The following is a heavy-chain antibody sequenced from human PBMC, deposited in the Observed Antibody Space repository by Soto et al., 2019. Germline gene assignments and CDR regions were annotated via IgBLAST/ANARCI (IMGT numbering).Heavy chain of an antibody. CDR3: ARDYSGITGTTMGY. Sequence: QVQLVESGGGVVQPGRSLRLSCAASGFTFSSYGMHWVRQAPGKGLEWVAVIWYDGSNKYYADSVKGRFTISRDNSKNTLYLQMNSLRAEDTAVYYCARDYSGITGTTMGYWGQGTLVTVCS. V-gene: IGHV3-33*01. J-gene: IGHJ4*02. D-gene: IGHD1-7*01. CDR1: GFTFSSYG. CDR2: IWYDGSNK.